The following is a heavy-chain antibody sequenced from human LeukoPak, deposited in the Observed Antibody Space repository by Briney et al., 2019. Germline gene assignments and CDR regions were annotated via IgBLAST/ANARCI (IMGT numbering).Heavy chain of an antibody. CDR3: ARYAAFGLYYYYYYMDV. D-gene: IGHD3-10*01. CDR2: IKQDGSEK. Sequence: GGSLRLSCAASGFTFSSYWMSWVRQAPGKGLEWVANIKQDGSEKYYVDSVKGRFTISRDNAKNSLYLQMNSLRAEDTAVYYCARYAAFGLYYYYYYMDVWGKGTTVTVSS. J-gene: IGHJ6*03. V-gene: IGHV3-7*01. CDR1: GFTFSSYW.